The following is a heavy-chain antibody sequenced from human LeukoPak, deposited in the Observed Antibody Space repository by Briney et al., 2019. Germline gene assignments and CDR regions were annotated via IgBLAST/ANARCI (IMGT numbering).Heavy chain of an antibody. CDR2: ISSSGTYV. D-gene: IGHD2-2*01. CDR1: GFTFSSYS. V-gene: IGHV3-21*01. J-gene: IGHJ4*02. Sequence: GGSLRLSCAASGFTFSSYSMNWVRQAPGKGLEWVSSISSSGTYVYYADSVKGRFTISRDNAKSSLYLQMNSLRAEDTAVYYCARVYSSTVPYYFDYWGQGTLVTVSA. CDR3: ARVYSSTVPYYFDY.